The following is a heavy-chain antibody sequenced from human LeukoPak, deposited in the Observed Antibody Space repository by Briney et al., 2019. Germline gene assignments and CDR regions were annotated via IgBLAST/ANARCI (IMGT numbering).Heavy chain of an antibody. CDR2: ISYDGSNK. D-gene: IGHD3-10*01. CDR3: ARGRSGSHHFDS. J-gene: IGHJ4*02. V-gene: IGHV3-30*04. CDR1: GFTFSNYA. Sequence: GGSLRLSCAASGFTFSNYAMHWVRQAPGKGLEWVTIISYDGSNKYYADSVKGRFTISRDNSKNTLYLQMNSLRADDTAVYYCARGRSGSHHFDSWGQGTLVTVPS.